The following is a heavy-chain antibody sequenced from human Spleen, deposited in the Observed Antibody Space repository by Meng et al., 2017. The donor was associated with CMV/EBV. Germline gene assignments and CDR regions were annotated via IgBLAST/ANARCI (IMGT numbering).Heavy chain of an antibody. Sequence: SVKVSCKASGGTFSSYAISWVRQAPGQGLEWMGGIIPIFGTANYAQKFQGRVTITTDESTSTAYMELSSLRSEDTAVYYCARDSWRIAAADAFDIWGQGTMVTVSS. CDR2: IIPIFGTA. V-gene: IGHV1-69*05. CDR3: ARDSWRIAAADAFDI. J-gene: IGHJ3*02. CDR1: GGTFSSYA. D-gene: IGHD6-6*01.